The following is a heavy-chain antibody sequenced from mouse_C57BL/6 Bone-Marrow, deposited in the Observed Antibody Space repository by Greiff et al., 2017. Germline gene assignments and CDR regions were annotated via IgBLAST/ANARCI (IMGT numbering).Heavy chain of an antibody. CDR2: ISSGSSTI. V-gene: IGHV5-17*01. CDR1: GFTFSDYG. J-gene: IGHJ4*01. D-gene: IGHD1-1*01. Sequence: EVQVVESGGGLVKPGGSLKLSCAASGFTFSDYGMHWVRQAPEKGLEWVAYISSGSSTIYYADTVKGRFTISRDNAKNTLFLQMTSLRSEDTAMYYCARITTVVEGAMDYWGQGTSVTVSS. CDR3: ARITTVVEGAMDY.